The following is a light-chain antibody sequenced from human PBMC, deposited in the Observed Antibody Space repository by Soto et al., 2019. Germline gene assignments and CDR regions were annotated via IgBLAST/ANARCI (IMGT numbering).Light chain of an antibody. Sequence: QSALTQPASVSGSPGQSITISCTGTSSDLGSYDLVSWYQQHPGRAPKLIIFEVTKRPSGVSNRFSGSKSGSTASLTISGLQAEDEADYFCCSYAGGSIFVFGTGTKLTVL. V-gene: IGLV2-23*02. CDR2: EVT. J-gene: IGLJ1*01. CDR1: SSDLGSYDL. CDR3: CSYAGGSIFV.